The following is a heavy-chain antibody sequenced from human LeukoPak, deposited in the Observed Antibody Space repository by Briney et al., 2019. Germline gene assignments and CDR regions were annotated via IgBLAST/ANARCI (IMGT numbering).Heavy chain of an antibody. J-gene: IGHJ4*02. CDR1: GGSFSGYY. V-gene: IGHV4-34*01. Sequence: SETLSLTCAVYGGSFSGYYWSWIRQPPGKGLEWIGEINHSGSTNYNPSLKSRVTISVDTSKNQFSLKLSSVTAADTAVYYCARHSQQLGLYWGQGTLVTVSS. D-gene: IGHD6-13*01. CDR2: INHSGST. CDR3: ARHSQQLGLY.